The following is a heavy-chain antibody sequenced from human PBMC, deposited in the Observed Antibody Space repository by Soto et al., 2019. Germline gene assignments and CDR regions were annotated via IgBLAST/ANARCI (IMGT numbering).Heavy chain of an antibody. Sequence: QVQLVQSGAEVKKPGSSVKVSCKASGGTFSTSTFTWVRQAGGQGLEWMGRTIPLLNVADYAQDFQGRVTITADKFTSTAYMELTSLTSKDTAVYYCARDSPIGSTYSGYDAIDSWGQGTLVTVSS. V-gene: IGHV1-69*08. CDR1: GGTFSTST. CDR2: TIPLLNVA. D-gene: IGHD5-12*01. CDR3: ARDSPIGSTYSGYDAIDS. J-gene: IGHJ4*02.